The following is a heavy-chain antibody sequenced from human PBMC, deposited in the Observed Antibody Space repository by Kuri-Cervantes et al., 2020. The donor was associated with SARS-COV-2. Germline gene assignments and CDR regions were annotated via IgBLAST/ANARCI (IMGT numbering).Heavy chain of an antibody. J-gene: IGHJ6*03. V-gene: IGHV4-39*07. Sequence: ESLKISCTVSGGSISSGPYYWGWIRQPPGKGLEYIGSIYNIGSTYSNPSLKSRVTISMDTSKNQFSLKLSSVTAADTAVYYCARGGELERRYYYYMDVWGKGTTVTVSS. CDR3: ARGGELERRYYYYMDV. D-gene: IGHD1-1*01. CDR2: IYNIGST. CDR1: GGSISSGPYY.